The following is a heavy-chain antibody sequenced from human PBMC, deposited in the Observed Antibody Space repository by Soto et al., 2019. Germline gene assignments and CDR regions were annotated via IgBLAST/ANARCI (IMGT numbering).Heavy chain of an antibody. Sequence: PGGSLRLSCAASGFTFSNAWMNWVRQAPGKGLEWVGRIKSKTDGGTTDYAAPVKGRFTISRDDSKNTLYLQMNSLKTEDTAVYYCAKGPRPLYSTSFRYFDLWGQGTLVTVSS. J-gene: IGHJ4*02. V-gene: IGHV3-15*07. CDR1: GFTFSNAW. D-gene: IGHD6-6*01. CDR3: AKGPRPLYSTSFRYFDL. CDR2: IKSKTDGGTT.